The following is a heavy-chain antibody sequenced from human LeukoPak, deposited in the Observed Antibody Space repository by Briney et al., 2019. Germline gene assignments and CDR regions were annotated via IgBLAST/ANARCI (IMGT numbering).Heavy chain of an antibody. J-gene: IGHJ4*02. D-gene: IGHD2-2*01. CDR2: IYYSGST. CDR1: GGSISSSSYY. V-gene: IGHV4-39*01. Sequence: PSETLSLTCTVSGGSISSSSYYWGWIRQPPGKGLEWIGSIYYSGSTYYNPSLKNRVTLSVDTSKNQFSLKLSSVTAADTAVYYCASGLTLYCSSTSCPFDYWGQGTLVTVSS. CDR3: ASGLTLYCSSTSCPFDY.